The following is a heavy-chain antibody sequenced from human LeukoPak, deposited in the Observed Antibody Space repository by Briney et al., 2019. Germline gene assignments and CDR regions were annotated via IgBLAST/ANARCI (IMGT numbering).Heavy chain of an antibody. CDR3: ARGGSDSSRYWLY. V-gene: IGHV3-7*01. D-gene: IGHD6-25*01. CDR1: GFTFSDLW. CDR2: IEPDGSVK. Sequence: GGSLTLSCAASGFTFSDLWMTWVRRAPGKGPEWVATIEPDGSVKYYVDSVKGRFTISRDNADNSLYLQMNSLRGEDTAVYFCARGGSDSSRYWLYWGQGTLVTVSS. J-gene: IGHJ4*02.